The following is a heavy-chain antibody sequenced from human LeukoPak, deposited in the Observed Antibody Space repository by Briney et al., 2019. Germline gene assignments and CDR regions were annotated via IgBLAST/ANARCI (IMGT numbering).Heavy chain of an antibody. D-gene: IGHD3-10*02. CDR2: TSHRAHSYTT. J-gene: IGHJ6*04. V-gene: IGHV3-72*01. CDR3: AELGITMIGGV. CDR1: GFTFRDHY. Sequence: PGGSLRLSCAASGFTFRDHYMDWVRQAPGKGLEWVGRTSHRAHSYTTKYAASVKGRFTVSRDDSKSSLYLQMNSLRAEDTAVYYCAELGITMIGGVWGKGTTVTISS.